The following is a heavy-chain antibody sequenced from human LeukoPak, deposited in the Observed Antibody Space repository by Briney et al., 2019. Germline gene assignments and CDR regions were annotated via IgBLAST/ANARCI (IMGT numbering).Heavy chain of an antibody. CDR1: GGTFSSYA. Sequence: ASVKVSCKASGGTFSSYAISWVRQAPGQGLEWMGWINPNSGGTNYAQKFQGRVTMTRDTSISTAYMELSRLRSDDTAVYYCARGGRTSREVGAFDIWGQGTMVTVSS. J-gene: IGHJ3*02. CDR2: INPNSGGT. V-gene: IGHV1-2*02. D-gene: IGHD2-2*01. CDR3: ARGGRTSREVGAFDI.